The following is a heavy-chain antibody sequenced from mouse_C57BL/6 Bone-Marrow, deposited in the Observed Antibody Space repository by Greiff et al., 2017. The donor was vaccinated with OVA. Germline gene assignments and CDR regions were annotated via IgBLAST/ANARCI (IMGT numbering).Heavy chain of an antibody. Sequence: EVKLQESGGGLVQPGGSMKLSCVASGFTFSNYWMNWVRQSPEKGLEWVAQIRLKSDNYATHYAESVKGRFTISRDDSKSSVYLQMNNLRAEDTGIYYCTELLGGWYFDVWGTGTTVTVSS. D-gene: IGHD3-3*01. J-gene: IGHJ1*03. V-gene: IGHV6-3*01. CDR1: GFTFSNYW. CDR3: TELLGGWYFDV. CDR2: IRLKSDNYAT.